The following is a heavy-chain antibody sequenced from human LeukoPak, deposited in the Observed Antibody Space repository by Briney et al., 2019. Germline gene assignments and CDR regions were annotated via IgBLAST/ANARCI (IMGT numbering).Heavy chain of an antibody. CDR2: IGHNGTT. CDR3: ARQIVSGSFEYNY. D-gene: IGHD1-26*01. J-gene: IGHJ4*02. V-gene: IGHV4-34*01. Sequence: SETLSLTCAIYGGSFSDYNWTWIRQPPGKGLEWIGEIGHNGTTKYNPSLKGRVTISLDTSKNQFSLKLTSVTAADTSVYYCARQIVSGSFEYNYWGQGTLVTVSS. CDR1: GGSFSDYN.